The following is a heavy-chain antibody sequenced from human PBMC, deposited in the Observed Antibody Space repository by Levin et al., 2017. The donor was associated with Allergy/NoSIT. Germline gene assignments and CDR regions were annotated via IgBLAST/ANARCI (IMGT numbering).Heavy chain of an antibody. CDR3: ARVPITTVTTGDYYYGMDV. Sequence: ASVKVSCKASGYTFTGYYMHWVRQAPGQGLEWMGRINPNSGGTNYAQKFQGRVTMTRDTSISTAYMELSRLRSDDTAVYYCARVPITTVTTGDYYYGMDVWGQGTTVTVSS. J-gene: IGHJ6*02. D-gene: IGHD4-17*01. CDR2: INPNSGGT. V-gene: IGHV1-2*06. CDR1: GYTFTGYY.